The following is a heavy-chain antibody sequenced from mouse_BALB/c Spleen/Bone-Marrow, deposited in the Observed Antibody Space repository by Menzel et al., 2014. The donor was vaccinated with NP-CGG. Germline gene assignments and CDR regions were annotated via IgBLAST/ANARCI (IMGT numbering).Heavy chain of an antibody. Sequence: QVQLKESGAELARPGTSVKVSCKASGYAFTNYLIEWVKQRPGQGLEWIGVINPGSRSTNYNEKFKGKATLTADKSSSTAYMQLSSLTSDDSAVYLCARRTTGVAPFDYWGQGTTLTVSS. CDR3: ARRTTGVAPFDY. CDR1: GYAFTNYL. D-gene: IGHD1-1*01. J-gene: IGHJ2*01. V-gene: IGHV1-54*01. CDR2: INPGSRST.